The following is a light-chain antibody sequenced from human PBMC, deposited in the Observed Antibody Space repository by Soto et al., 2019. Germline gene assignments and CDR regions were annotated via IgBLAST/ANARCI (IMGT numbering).Light chain of an antibody. J-gene: IGKJ1*01. V-gene: IGKV1-6*01. CDR1: QGIRND. Sequence: AIQMTQSPSSLSASVGDRVTITCLASQGIRNDLGWYQQKPGKAPKLLIYAASSLQSGVPSRFSGSGSGTDFTLTISSLQPDDFATYYCLQDYNYPWTFGQGTKVDIK. CDR3: LQDYNYPWT. CDR2: AAS.